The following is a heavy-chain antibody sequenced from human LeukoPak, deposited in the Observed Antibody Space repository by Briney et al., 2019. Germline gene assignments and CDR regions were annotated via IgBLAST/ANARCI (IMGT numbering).Heavy chain of an antibody. D-gene: IGHD2-15*01. V-gene: IGHV1-8*01. Sequence: ASVKVSCKASGYTFTSYDINWVRQAPGQGLEWMGWMNPNSGNTGYAQKFQGRVTITRNTSISTAYMELSSLRSEDTAVYYCARGTRYCSGGSCYFWFDPWGQGTLVTVSS. CDR2: MNPNSGNT. CDR1: GYTFTSYD. CDR3: ARGTRYCSGGSCYFWFDP. J-gene: IGHJ5*02.